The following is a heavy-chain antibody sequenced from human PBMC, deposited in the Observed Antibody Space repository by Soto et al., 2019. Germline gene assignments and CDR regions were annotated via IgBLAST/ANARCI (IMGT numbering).Heavy chain of an antibody. CDR3: ASYLDYDFWSGPFDY. Sequence: GGSLRLSCAASGFTFSSYSMNWVRQAPGKGLEWVSSISSSSSYIYYADSVKGRFTISRDNAKNSLYLQMSSLRAEDTAVYYCASYLDYDFWSGPFDYWGQGTLVTVSS. J-gene: IGHJ4*02. CDR2: ISSSSSYI. D-gene: IGHD3-3*01. CDR1: GFTFSSYS. V-gene: IGHV3-21*01.